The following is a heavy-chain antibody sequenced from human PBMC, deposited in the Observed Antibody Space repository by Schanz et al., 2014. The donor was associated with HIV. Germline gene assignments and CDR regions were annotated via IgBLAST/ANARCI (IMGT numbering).Heavy chain of an antibody. D-gene: IGHD4-17*01. CDR1: GFTFSIYA. CDR3: ARDYGDYFVDY. CDR2: ISGSGGTT. Sequence: EVQVLESGGGLVQPGGSLRLSCAASGFTFSIYAMSWVRQAPGKGLEWVSGISGSGGTTYYADSVKGRFTISRDNSKNTLYLQMHSLRAEDTAVYYCARDYGDYFVDYWGQGTLVTVSS. V-gene: IGHV3-23*01. J-gene: IGHJ4*02.